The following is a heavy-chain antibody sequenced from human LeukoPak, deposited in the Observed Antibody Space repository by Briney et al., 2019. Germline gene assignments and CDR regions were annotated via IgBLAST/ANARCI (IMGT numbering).Heavy chain of an antibody. CDR1: GFTFSSYA. Sequence: PGGSLRLSCAASGFTFSSYAMSWVRQAPGKGLEWVSAISGSGGSTYYADSVKGRLTISRDNSKNTLYLQMNSLRAEDTAVYYCARTKPTNPLYYYGSGSSDYWGQGTLVTVSS. J-gene: IGHJ4*02. CDR3: ARTKPTNPLYYYGSGSSDY. D-gene: IGHD3-10*01. CDR2: ISGSGGST. V-gene: IGHV3-23*01.